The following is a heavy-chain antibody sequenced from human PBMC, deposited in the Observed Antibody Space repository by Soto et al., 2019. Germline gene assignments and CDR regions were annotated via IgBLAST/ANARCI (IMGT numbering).Heavy chain of an antibody. CDR2: ISGSGIST. CDR3: ARQPRVLPPADMEV. D-gene: IGHD5-18*01. J-gene: IGHJ6*03. CDR1: GFTFSTYA. Sequence: EVQLLESGGGLVQPGGSLRLSCAASGFTFSTYAMSWIRQAPGKGLEWVSVISGSGISTFYAESVKCRFTISRDNSKNTLYLQMNNLRAEDTAIYVCARQPRVLPPADMEVRGKGTTVTVSS. V-gene: IGHV3-23*01.